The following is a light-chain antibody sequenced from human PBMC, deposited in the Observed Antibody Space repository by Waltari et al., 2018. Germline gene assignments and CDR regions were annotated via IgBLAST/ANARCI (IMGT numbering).Light chain of an antibody. CDR3: QQYNDYLYS. CDR2: EAS. J-gene: IGKJ2*03. V-gene: IGKV1-5*03. Sequence: QMTQSPPSLSASVGDTVTITCRASRSISKWLAWYQKKPGKAPNLLIYEASIVESGVPSRFSGSGSGTEFTLTISSLQPEDSATYYCQQYNDYLYSFGQGTKLEIK. CDR1: RSISKW.